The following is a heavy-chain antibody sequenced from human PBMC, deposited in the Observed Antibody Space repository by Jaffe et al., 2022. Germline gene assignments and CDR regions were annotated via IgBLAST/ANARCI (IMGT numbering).Heavy chain of an antibody. CDR3: AKDKAQLRFLVGAFDI. J-gene: IGHJ3*02. CDR2: ISGSGGST. V-gene: IGHV3-23*01. Sequence: EVQLLESGGGLVQPGGSLRLSCAASGFTFSSYAMSWVRQAPGKGLEWVSAISGSGGSTYYADSVKGRFTISRDNSKNTLYLQMNSLRAEDTAVYYCAKDKAQLRFLVGAFDIWGQGTMVTVSS. D-gene: IGHD3-3*01. CDR1: GFTFSSYA.